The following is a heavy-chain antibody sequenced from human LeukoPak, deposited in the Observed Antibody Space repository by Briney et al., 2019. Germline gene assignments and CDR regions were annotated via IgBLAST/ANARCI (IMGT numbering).Heavy chain of an antibody. D-gene: IGHD6-13*01. CDR2: MNPNSGNT. CDR1: GYTFTSYD. Sequence: GASVKVSCKASGYTFTSYDINWVRQASGQGLEWMGWMNPNSGNTGYAQKFQGRVTMTRDTSKSTAYMELSSLRSEDTAVYYCARRLAAAGYLPDYWGQGTPVTVSS. V-gene: IGHV1-8*01. J-gene: IGHJ4*02. CDR3: ARRLAAAGYLPDY.